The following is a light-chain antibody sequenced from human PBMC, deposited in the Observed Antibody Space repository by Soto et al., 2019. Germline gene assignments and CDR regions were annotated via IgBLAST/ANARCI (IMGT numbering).Light chain of an antibody. CDR1: QSITIY. J-gene: IGKJ1*01. CDR2: GAT. CDR3: QQSYSIPWT. Sequence: DIQMTQSPSSLSASVGDKVTITCRTSQSITIYLNLYHHKPGIAPKLLIYGATTLQSGVPSRFRGSGSGTDFTHTSSSLQPEDLGIYYCQQSYSIPWTFGQGTKVEIK. V-gene: IGKV1-39*01.